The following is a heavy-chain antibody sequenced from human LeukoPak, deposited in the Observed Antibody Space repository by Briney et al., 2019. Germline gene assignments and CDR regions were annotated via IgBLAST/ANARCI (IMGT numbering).Heavy chain of an antibody. Sequence: PGGSLRLPCAASGFTFSSYAMSWVRQAPGKGLEWVSAISGSGGSTYYADSVKGRFTISRDNSKNTLYLQMNSLRAEDTAVYYCAKDLMPGYSSSWLVDYWGQGTLVTVSS. CDR3: AKDLMPGYSSSWLVDY. D-gene: IGHD6-13*01. CDR1: GFTFSSYA. CDR2: ISGSGGST. V-gene: IGHV3-23*01. J-gene: IGHJ4*02.